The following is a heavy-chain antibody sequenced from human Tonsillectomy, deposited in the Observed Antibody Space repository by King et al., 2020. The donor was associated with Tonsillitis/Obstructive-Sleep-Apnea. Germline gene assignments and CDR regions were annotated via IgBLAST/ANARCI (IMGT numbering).Heavy chain of an antibody. J-gene: IGHJ2*01. CDR3: ARLEIVVVVAAASNCWFFDL. D-gene: IGHD2-15*01. Sequence: QVQLQQWGAGLLKPSETLFLTCAVYGGSFSGYYWSWIRQPPGKGLEWIGEINHSGSTNYNPSLKSRVTISVDTSKNQFSLKLSSVTAADTAVYYCARLEIVVVVAAASNCWFFDLWGRGTLVTVSS. CDR1: GGSFSGYY. V-gene: IGHV4-34*01. CDR2: INHSGST.